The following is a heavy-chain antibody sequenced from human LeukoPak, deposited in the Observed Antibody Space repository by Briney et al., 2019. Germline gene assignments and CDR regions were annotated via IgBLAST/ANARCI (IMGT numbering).Heavy chain of an antibody. D-gene: IGHD3-10*01. J-gene: IGHJ4*02. CDR1: GYTFTSYD. CDR3: ARETYGSGKGRFDY. V-gene: IGHV1-8*01. CDR2: MNPNSGNT. Sequence: ASVKVSCKASGYTFTSYDINWVRQATGQGLEWMGWMNPNSGNTGYAQKFQGGVTMTRNTSISTAYMELSSLRYEDKAVYYCARETYGSGKGRFDYWGQGTLVTVSS.